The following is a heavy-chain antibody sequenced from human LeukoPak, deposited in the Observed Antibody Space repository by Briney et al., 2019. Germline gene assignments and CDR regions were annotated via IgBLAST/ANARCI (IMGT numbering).Heavy chain of an antibody. D-gene: IGHD6-19*01. Sequence: GESLRLSCAASGFTFSSYSINWVRQAPGKGLEWVSSNSDFGSSHHADSVKGRFTTSRDNAKNSVHLQMNSLRVEDTAIYYCARHSGGDGYNYNGMDVWGQGTKVTVSS. V-gene: IGHV3-21*06. CDR2: NSDFGSS. CDR3: ARHSGGDGYNYNGMDV. J-gene: IGHJ6*02. CDR1: GFTFSSYS.